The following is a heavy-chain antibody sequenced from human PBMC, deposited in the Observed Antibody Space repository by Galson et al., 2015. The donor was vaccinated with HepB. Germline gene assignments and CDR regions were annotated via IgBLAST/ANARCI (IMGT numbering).Heavy chain of an antibody. V-gene: IGHV3-7*03. J-gene: IGHJ4*02. Sequence: SLRLSCAASGFSFSDYWMSWIRQASGKRPEWVANIRYDEYEYYYADFVKGRFTISRDNARNSVFLQMSSLRRDDTAVYYCVRDRTYKGGNFFDFWGQGALVTVSS. D-gene: IGHD3-10*01. CDR2: IRYDEYEY. CDR3: VRDRTYKGGNFFDF. CDR1: GFSFSDYW.